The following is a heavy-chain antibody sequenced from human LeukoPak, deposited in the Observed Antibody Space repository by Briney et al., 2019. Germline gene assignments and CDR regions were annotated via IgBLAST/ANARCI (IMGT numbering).Heavy chain of an antibody. D-gene: IGHD3-22*01. CDR2: ISAYNGNT. CDR3: AREDYYDSSGYYYGWFDP. Sequence: ASVKVSCKASGYTFTSYGISWVRQAPGQGLEWMGWISAYNGNTNYAQKLQGRVTMTTDTSTSTAYMELRSLRSDDTAVYYCAREDYYDSSGYYYGWFDPRGQGTLVTVSS. CDR1: GYTFTSYG. J-gene: IGHJ5*02. V-gene: IGHV1-18*01.